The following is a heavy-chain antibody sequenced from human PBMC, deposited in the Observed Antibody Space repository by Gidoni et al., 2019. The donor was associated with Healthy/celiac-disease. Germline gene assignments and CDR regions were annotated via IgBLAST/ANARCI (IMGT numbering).Heavy chain of an antibody. CDR1: GSTFPTYA. CDR2: INAGNGNT. J-gene: IGHJ6*02. D-gene: IGHD3-9*01. CDR3: ASGYVLRYFDWSLPDKH. V-gene: IGHV1-3*01. Sequence: QVQLVKSGAEVKKPGASVKVSCRASGSTFPTYAMHWVRQAPGQRLEWMGWINAGNGNTKYSQKFQGRVTITRDTSASTAYMELSSLRSEDTAVYYCASGYVLRYFDWSLPDKHWGQGTTVTVSS.